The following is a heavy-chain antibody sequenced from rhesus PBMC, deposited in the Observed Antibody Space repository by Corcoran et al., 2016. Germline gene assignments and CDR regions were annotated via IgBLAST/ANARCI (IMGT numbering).Heavy chain of an antibody. V-gene: IGHV3S25*01. CDR2: LIRGEGST. CDR1: GFTFSRYW. D-gene: IGHD1-26*01. Sequence: EVQLVASGGGLAKPGGSLRLSCAASGFTFSRYWMNWVRQAPGKGLEWGLALIRGEGSTDCSDSVEGRFTISREKSKNTLALQMNRLRAEDTAVYYCANGAFKGNWNYPNFDYWGQGVLVTVSS. J-gene: IGHJ4*01. CDR3: ANGAFKGNWNYPNFDY.